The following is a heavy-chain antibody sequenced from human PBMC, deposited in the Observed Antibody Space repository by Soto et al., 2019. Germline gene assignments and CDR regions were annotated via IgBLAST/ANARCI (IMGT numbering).Heavy chain of an antibody. CDR1: GGTFSSYA. V-gene: IGHV1-69*13. D-gene: IGHD2-21*02. J-gene: IGHJ4*02. CDR3: ARTYCGGDCYSGEYYFDY. Sequence: GASVKVSCKASGGTFSSYAISWVRQAPGQGLEWMGGIIPIFGTANYAQKFQGRVTITADESTSTAYMELSSLRSEDTAVYYCARTYCGGDCYSGEYYFDYWGQGTLVTVSS. CDR2: IIPIFGTA.